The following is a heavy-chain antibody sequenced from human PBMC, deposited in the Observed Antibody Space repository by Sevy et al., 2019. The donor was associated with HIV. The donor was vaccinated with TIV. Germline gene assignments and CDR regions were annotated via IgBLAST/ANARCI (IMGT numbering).Heavy chain of an antibody. Sequence: GGSLRLSCAASGFTFSSYAMSWVRQAPGKGLEWVANIKEDGSEKYYVDSVKGRFTISRDNAKNSLYLQMNSLGVEDTAVYYCARRGSSYYYGMDVWGQGTTVTVSS. D-gene: IGHD3-16*01. V-gene: IGHV3-7*01. CDR3: ARRGSSYYYGMDV. J-gene: IGHJ6*02. CDR1: GFTFSSYA. CDR2: IKEDGSEK.